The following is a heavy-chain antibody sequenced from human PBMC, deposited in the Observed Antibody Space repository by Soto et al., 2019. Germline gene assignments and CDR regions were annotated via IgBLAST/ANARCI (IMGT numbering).Heavy chain of an antibody. Sequence: QVQLQQWGAGLLKPSETLSLTCAVYGGSFSGYYWSWTRQPPGKGLEWIGDINHSGSTNYNPSLKSRVTISVDTSKNQFSLQLSSVTAADTAVYFCARAYGGNVFDYWGQGTLVTVSS. J-gene: IGHJ4*02. CDR3: ARAYGGNVFDY. D-gene: IGHD4-17*01. CDR1: GGSFSGYY. CDR2: INHSGST. V-gene: IGHV4-34*01.